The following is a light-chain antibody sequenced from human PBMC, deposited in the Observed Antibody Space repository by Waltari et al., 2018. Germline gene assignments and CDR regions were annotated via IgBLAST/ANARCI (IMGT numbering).Light chain of an antibody. CDR2: EVT. J-gene: IGLJ2*01. V-gene: IGLV2-8*01. CDR3: SSYGGDNNIVI. Sequence: QSALTQPPSASGSPGQSVTISCTGTRSDVGNYDYVSWYQQHPGKVPKLIIYEVTKRPSGVSDRFSGSKSANTASLTVSGLQADDEADYYCSSYGGDNNIVIFGGGTKLTVL. CDR1: RSDVGNYDY.